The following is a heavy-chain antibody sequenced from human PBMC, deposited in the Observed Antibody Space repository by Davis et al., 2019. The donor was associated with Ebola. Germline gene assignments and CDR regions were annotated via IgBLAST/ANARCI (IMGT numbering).Heavy chain of an antibody. J-gene: IGHJ6*02. CDR2: INPSGGST. Sequence: AASVKVSCKASGYTFTSYYMHWVRQAPGQGLEWMGIINPSGGSTSYAQKFQGRVTMTRDTSTSTVYMELSSLRSEDTAVYYCARVTGTPYYYYYYGMDVWGQGTTVTVSS. CDR3: ARVTGTPYYYYYYGMDV. V-gene: IGHV1-46*01. D-gene: IGHD1/OR15-1a*01. CDR1: GYTFTSYY.